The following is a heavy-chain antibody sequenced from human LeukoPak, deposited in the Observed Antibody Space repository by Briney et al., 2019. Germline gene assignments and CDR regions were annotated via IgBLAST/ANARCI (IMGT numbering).Heavy chain of an antibody. CDR1: GFTVSDNY. Sequence: PGGSLRLSCAASGFTVSDNYMSWVRQAPGKGLEWVSVMYSRGDTYYANSVKGRFTFSRDISKNTLYLQMDGLRNEDTAMYYCARDAPQVPAAGVLASWGQGTLVILSS. V-gene: IGHV3-53*01. D-gene: IGHD6-13*01. CDR3: ARDAPQVPAAGVLAS. CDR2: MYSRGDT. J-gene: IGHJ5*02.